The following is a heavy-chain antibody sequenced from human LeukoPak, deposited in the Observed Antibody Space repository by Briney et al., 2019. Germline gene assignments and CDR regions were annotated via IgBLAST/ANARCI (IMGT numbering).Heavy chain of an antibody. CDR1: GVSISSYF. CDR2: SSYSGST. V-gene: IGHV4-59*01. Sequence: SETLSLTCTVSGVSISSYFWSLIRQPPGKGLELIGYSSYSGSTTYNSTLKSRVTISVDTATNLFSLKLTSVTPADTAVYYWSRGFCSGGTGYRSFFDQWGQGTLVSVSS. CDR3: SRGFCSGGTGYRSFFDQ. J-gene: IGHJ4*02. D-gene: IGHD2-15*01.